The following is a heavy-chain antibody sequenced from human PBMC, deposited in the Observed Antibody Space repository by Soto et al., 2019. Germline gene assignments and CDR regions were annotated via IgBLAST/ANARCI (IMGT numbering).Heavy chain of an antibody. CDR2: ISYDGSNK. D-gene: IGHD1-7*01. CDR3: ARGGIGPYNWNYGPNSGDYFDY. Sequence: GGSLRLSCVASGFTFSTYAMHWVRQAPGKGLEWVAVISYDGSNKYYADSVKGRFTISRDNSKNTQYLQMNSLRAEDTAVYYCARGGIGPYNWNYGPNSGDYFDYWGQGTLVTVSS. V-gene: IGHV3-30-3*01. CDR1: GFTFSTYA. J-gene: IGHJ4*02.